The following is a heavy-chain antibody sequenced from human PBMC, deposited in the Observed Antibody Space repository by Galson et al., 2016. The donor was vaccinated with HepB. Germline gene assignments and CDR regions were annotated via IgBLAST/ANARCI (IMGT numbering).Heavy chain of an antibody. V-gene: IGHV1-69*04. CDR3: ARVDCSGNACYLNY. Sequence: SVKVSCKASGDTFSNYAITWVRQAPEQGLEWMGRIIPFLGIAKYAQRFQDRVTITADKSTSTVFMEVNSLRSEDTAVYYCARVDCSGNACYLNYWGQGTLVIVSS. D-gene: IGHD2-2*01. CDR2: IIPFLGIA. J-gene: IGHJ4*02. CDR1: GDTFSNYA.